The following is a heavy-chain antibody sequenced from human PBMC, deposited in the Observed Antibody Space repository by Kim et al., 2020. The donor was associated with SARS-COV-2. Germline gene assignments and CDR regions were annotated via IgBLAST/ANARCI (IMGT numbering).Heavy chain of an antibody. CDR1: GGSFSGYY. CDR3: ARGHDSSGWSFDY. D-gene: IGHD6-19*01. Sequence: SETLSLTCAVYGGSFSGYYWSWIRQPPGKGLEWIGDINHSGSTNYNPSLKSRVTISVDTSKNQFSLKLSSVTAADTAVYYCARGHDSSGWSFDYWGQGTLVTVSS. CDR2: INHSGST. V-gene: IGHV4-34*01. J-gene: IGHJ4*02.